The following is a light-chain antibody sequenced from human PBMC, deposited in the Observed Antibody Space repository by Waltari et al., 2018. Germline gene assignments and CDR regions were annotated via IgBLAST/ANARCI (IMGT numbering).Light chain of an antibody. CDR1: QSVLYSDSKNY. V-gene: IGKV4-1*01. J-gene: IGKJ2*01. CDR2: WAS. Sequence: DFVMTQSPASLSVSLGGRATINCKSSQSVLYSDSKNYLGWYQQKPGHPPRLLIYWASSREYGVPDRFRGSRSGTHFTLTISNLQAEDLAVYFCQQYYTKPYTFCQGTKLEIK. CDR3: QQYYTKPYT.